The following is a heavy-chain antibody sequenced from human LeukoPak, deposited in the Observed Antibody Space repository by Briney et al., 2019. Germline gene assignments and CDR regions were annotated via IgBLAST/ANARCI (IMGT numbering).Heavy chain of an antibody. CDR3: TRGRLTMIRDVDY. Sequence: VASVKVSCKASGYTFTSYGISWVRQAPGQGLEWMGWISAYNGNTNYAQKLQDRVTMTTDTSTSTAYMEQRSLRSDDTAVYYCTRGRLTMIRDVDYWGQGTLVTVSS. CDR1: GYTFTSYG. D-gene: IGHD3-22*01. CDR2: ISAYNGNT. J-gene: IGHJ4*02. V-gene: IGHV1-18*01.